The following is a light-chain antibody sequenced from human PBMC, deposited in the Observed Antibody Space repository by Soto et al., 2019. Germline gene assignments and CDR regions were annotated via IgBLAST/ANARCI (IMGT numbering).Light chain of an antibody. CDR1: SSDVGTYNL. V-gene: IGLV2-23*01. CDR2: EGS. J-gene: IGLJ1*01. CDR3: CSYAGSSTYV. Sequence: ALTQPASVSGSPGQSITISCTGTSSDVGTYNLVSWYQHHPGKAPKLMIYEGSKRPSGVSNRFSGSKSGNTASLTISGLQAEDEADYYCCSYAGSSTYVFGTGTKVTVL.